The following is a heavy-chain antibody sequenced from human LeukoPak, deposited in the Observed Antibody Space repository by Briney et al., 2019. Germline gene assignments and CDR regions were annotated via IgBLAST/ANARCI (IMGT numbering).Heavy chain of an antibody. Sequence: SETLSLTCSVYGGSFSGYYWSWIRQPPGKGLEWIGGINHSGSTNYNPSLKSRVTISVDTSKNQFSLKLSSVTAADTAVYYCARHGRTGTTYSADYWGQGTLVTVSS. D-gene: IGHD1-7*01. CDR2: INHSGST. J-gene: IGHJ4*02. CDR1: GGSFSGYY. CDR3: ARHGRTGTTYSADY. V-gene: IGHV4-34*01.